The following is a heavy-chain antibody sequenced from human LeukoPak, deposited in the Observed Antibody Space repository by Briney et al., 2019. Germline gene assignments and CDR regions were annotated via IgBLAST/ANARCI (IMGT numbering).Heavy chain of an antibody. V-gene: IGHV4-39*07. CDR3: ARWRRGSGGTNYYFDY. D-gene: IGHD2-15*01. Sequence: PSETLSLTCTVSGGSISSSSYYWGWIRQPPGKGLEWIGSIYYSGSTYYNPSLKSRVTISVDTSKNQFSLKLSSVTAADTAVYYCARWRRGSGGTNYYFDYWGQGTLVTVSS. CDR2: IYYSGST. CDR1: GGSISSSSYY. J-gene: IGHJ4*02.